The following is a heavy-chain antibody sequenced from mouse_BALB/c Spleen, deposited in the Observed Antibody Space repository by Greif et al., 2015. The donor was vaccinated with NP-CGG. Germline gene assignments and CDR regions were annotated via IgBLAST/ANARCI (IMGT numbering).Heavy chain of an antibody. CDR2: IRLKSNNYAT. Sequence: EVMLVESGGGLVQPGGSMKLSCVASGFTFSNYWMNWVRQSPEKGLEWVAEIRLKSNNYATHYAESVKGRFTISRDDSKSSVYLQMNNLRAEDTGIYYCTRQLTGAWFAYWGQGTLVTVSA. J-gene: IGHJ3*01. CDR3: TRQLTGAWFAY. V-gene: IGHV6-6*02. D-gene: IGHD4-1*01. CDR1: GFTFSNYW.